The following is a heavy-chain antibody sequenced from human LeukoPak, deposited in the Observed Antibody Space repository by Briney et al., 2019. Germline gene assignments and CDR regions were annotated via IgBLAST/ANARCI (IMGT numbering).Heavy chain of an antibody. CDR3: ARVLLVRGVNRRAYFDY. Sequence: SETLSLTCTVSGGSVSSGSYYWSWIRQPPGKGLEWIGYVYYSGSTNYNPSLKSRVTISVDTSKNQFSLKLSSVTAADTAVYYCARVLLVRGVNRRAYFDYWGQGTLVTVSS. CDR1: GGSVSSGSYY. CDR2: VYYSGST. D-gene: IGHD3-10*01. V-gene: IGHV4-61*01. J-gene: IGHJ4*02.